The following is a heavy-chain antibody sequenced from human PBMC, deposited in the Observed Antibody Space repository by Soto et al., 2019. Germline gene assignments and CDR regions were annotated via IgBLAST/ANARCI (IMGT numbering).Heavy chain of an antibody. Sequence: GWSLRLSCLASGFTFNSHGMSWVRQAPGKGLEWVSTVSGSGGGTYYADSVKGRFTISRDNSKNTLFLQMNSLRVEDTAVYYCAKEQPPTIQWEYFDYWGQGTPVTVSS. J-gene: IGHJ4*02. CDR2: VSGSGGGT. CDR1: GFTFNSHG. CDR3: AKEQPPTIQWEYFDY. V-gene: IGHV3-23*01. D-gene: IGHD1-1*01.